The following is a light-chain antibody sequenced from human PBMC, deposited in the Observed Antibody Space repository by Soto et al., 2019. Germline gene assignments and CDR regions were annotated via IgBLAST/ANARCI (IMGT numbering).Light chain of an antibody. CDR2: AAS. J-gene: IGKJ1*01. CDR1: QGISSY. V-gene: IGKV1-9*01. CDR3: QQLNSYPPGT. Sequence: DIHLTQSPSFLSASVGDRVTITCRASQGISSYLAWYQQKPGKAPKLLIYAASTLQSGVPSRFSGSGSGTEFTLTISSLQPEDFATYYCQQLNSYPPGTFGQGTKVE.